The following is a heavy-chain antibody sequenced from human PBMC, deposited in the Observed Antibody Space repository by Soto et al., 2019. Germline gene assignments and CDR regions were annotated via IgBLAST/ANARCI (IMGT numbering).Heavy chain of an antibody. CDR2: ISSTGSTK. D-gene: IGHD3-10*01. V-gene: IGHV3-11*01. Sequence: GGSLRLSCAASGFTFSDYDMSWIRQAPGKGLEWVSYISSTGSTKYYADSVKGRFTMSRDNAKNSLFLQMNSLRAEDTAVYHCARSGFPVAFDIWGQGTMVTVSS. J-gene: IGHJ3*02. CDR3: ARSGFPVAFDI. CDR1: GFTFSDYD.